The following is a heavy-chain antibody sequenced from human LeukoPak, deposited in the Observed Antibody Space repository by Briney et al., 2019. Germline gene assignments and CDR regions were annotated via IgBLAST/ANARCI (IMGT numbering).Heavy chain of an antibody. CDR2: INSDGSST. J-gene: IGHJ4*02. CDR1: GFTFSSYW. CDR3: ARHRQAGDFDY. V-gene: IGHV3-74*01. D-gene: IGHD2-21*01. Sequence: GGSLRLSCAASGFTFSSYWMHWVRQAPGKGLVWVSRINSDGSSTTYADSVKGRFTISRDNAKNTLYLQMNSLRAEDTAAYYCARHRQAGDFDYWGQGTLVTVSS.